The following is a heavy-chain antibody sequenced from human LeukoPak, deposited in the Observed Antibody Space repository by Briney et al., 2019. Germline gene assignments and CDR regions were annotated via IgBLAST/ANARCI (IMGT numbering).Heavy chain of an antibody. CDR3: VRGGWFKWNVGFDY. CDR1: GFTFKDSW. V-gene: IGHV3-74*01. Sequence: PGGSLRLSCAASGFTFKDSWMYWVRQGPGKGLEWVSCINGDGSDTNYVDSVKGRFTISRDNAKDTPYLQMNSLRAEDTAVYYCVRGGWFKWNVGFDYWGQGTLVTVAS. J-gene: IGHJ4*02. CDR2: INGDGSDT. D-gene: IGHD1-1*01.